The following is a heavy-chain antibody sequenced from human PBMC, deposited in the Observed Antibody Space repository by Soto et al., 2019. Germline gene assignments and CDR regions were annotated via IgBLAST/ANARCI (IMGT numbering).Heavy chain of an antibody. D-gene: IGHD6-6*01. J-gene: IGHJ6*02. V-gene: IGHV1-3*01. CDR2: INAGNGNT. Sequence: GSVKVSCKASGYTFTSYAMHWVRQAPGQRLEWMGWINAGNGNTKYSQKFQGRVTITRDTSASTAYMELSSLRSEDTAVYYCARPIGYSSSSYYYYGMDVWGQGTTVTVSS. CDR1: GYTFTSYA. CDR3: ARPIGYSSSSYYYYGMDV.